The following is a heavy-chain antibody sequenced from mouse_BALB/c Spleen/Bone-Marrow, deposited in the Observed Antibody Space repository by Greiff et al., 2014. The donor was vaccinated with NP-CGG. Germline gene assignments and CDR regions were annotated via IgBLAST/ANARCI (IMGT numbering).Heavy chain of an antibody. CDR1: GYTFTSYW. J-gene: IGHJ2*01. CDR2: IYPGSGST. CDR3: TREGWLRYFDY. Sequence: LKQSGSELVRPGASVKLSCKASGYTFTSYWMHWVKQRHGQGREWIGNIYPGSGSTNYDEKFKSKGTLTVDTSSSTAYMHLSSLTSEDSAVYYCTREGWLRYFDYWGQGTTLTVSS. V-gene: IGHV1S22*01. D-gene: IGHD2-2*01.